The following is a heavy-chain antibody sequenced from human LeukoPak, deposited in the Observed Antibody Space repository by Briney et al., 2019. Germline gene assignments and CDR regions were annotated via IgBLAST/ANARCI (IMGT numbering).Heavy chain of an antibody. J-gene: IGHJ4*02. CDR3: ARRDRSNYIDY. V-gene: IGHV1-18*01. CDR1: AYTFTNYG. D-gene: IGHD4-11*01. CDR2: ISAYNGNT. Sequence: GASVKVSCKASAYTFTNYGVTWVRHAPGQGLEWMGWISAYNGNTNYAQNLQGRVTMTTDTSTSTAYMELRSLRSDDTAVYYCARRDRSNYIDYWGQGTLVTVSS.